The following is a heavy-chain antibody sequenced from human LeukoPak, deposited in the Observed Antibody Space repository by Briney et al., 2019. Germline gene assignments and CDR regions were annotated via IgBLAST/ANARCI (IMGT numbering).Heavy chain of an antibody. CDR1: GGSISSGGYY. D-gene: IGHD3-22*01. V-gene: IGHV4-61*03. Sequence: SETLSLTCTVSGGSISSGGYYWSWIRQPPGKGLEWIGYIYRSGSTYYNPSLKSRVTISVDTSKNHFSLKLSSVTAADMAVYYCARGQWLPVFDFWGQGTLVTVSS. CDR2: IYRSGST. CDR3: ARGQWLPVFDF. J-gene: IGHJ4*02.